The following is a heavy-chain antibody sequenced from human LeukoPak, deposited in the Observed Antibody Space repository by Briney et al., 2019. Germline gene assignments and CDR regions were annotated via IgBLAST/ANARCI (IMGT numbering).Heavy chain of an antibody. CDR1: GFTFSSYA. V-gene: IGHV3-23*01. CDR2: ISGSGGST. CDR3: ARDTYYYGSGNLYYYGMDV. Sequence: GGSLRLSCAASGFTFSSYAMSWVRQAPGKGLEWVSAISGSGGSTYYADSVKGRFTISRDNSKNTLYLQMNSLRAKDTAVYYCARDTYYYGSGNLYYYGMDVWGQGTTVTVSS. D-gene: IGHD3-10*01. J-gene: IGHJ6*02.